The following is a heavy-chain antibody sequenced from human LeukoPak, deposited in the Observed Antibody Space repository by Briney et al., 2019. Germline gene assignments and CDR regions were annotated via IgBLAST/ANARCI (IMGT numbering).Heavy chain of an antibody. CDR1: GGSISSYY. J-gene: IGHJ4*02. CDR2: IYYSGST. Sequence: SETLSLTCTVSGGSISSYYWSWIRQPPGKGLEWIGYIYYSGSTNYNPSLKSRVTISVDTFKNQFSLKLSSVTAADTAVYYCARAEYYGSGSYLDYFDYWGQGTLVTVSS. D-gene: IGHD3-10*01. CDR3: ARAEYYGSGSYLDYFDY. V-gene: IGHV4-59*01.